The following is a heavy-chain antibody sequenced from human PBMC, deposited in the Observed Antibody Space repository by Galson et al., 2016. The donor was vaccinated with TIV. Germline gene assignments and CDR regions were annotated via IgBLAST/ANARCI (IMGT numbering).Heavy chain of an antibody. J-gene: IGHJ6*02. CDR1: GFTFDDYP. D-gene: IGHD5-18*01. CDR2: INWHGNSV. CDR3: AKNSRPDASMDYYYYHGMDV. Sequence: SLRLSCAASGFTFDDYPMHWVRQAPGKGLEWVSAINWHGNSVVYADSVKGRFTISRDNGRHSLYLQMNNLRGEDTALYYCAKNSRPDASMDYYYYHGMDVWGRGTTVIVSS. V-gene: IGHV3-9*01.